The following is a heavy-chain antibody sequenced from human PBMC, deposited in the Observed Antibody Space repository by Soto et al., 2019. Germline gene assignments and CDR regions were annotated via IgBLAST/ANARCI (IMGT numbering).Heavy chain of an antibody. CDR3: ARGGYYDSSGSRNYYYYGMNV. V-gene: IGHV1-18*04. Sequence: QAQLVQSGAEVKKPGASVKVSCKASGYTFTSYGINWVRQAPGQGLEWLGWISAYDGNTKYAQSVQGRVSPTXXXSXETAYMELRSLRSDDTAMYYCARGGYYDSSGSRNYYYYGMNVWGQGTTVSVSS. D-gene: IGHD3-22*01. CDR2: ISAYDGNT. J-gene: IGHJ6*02. CDR1: GYTFTSYG.